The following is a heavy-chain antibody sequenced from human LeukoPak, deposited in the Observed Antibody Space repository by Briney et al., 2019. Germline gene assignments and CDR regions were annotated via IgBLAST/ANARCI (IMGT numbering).Heavy chain of an antibody. D-gene: IGHD2-15*01. CDR2: ISNNGGYT. V-gene: IGHV3-23*01. J-gene: IGHJ4*02. CDR1: GFTFRGYA. Sequence: GGSLRLSCEASGFTFRGYAMSWVRQAPGKGLEWVSAISNNGGYTYYADSVQGRFTISRDNSKSTLCLQMNSLRAEDTAVYYCAKQLGYCSDGSCYFPYWGQGTLVTVSS. CDR3: AKQLGYCSDGSCYFPY.